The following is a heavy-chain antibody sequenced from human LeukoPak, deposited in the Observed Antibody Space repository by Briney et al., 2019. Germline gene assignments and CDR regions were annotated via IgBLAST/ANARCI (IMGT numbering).Heavy chain of an antibody. CDR2: MNPNSGNT. J-gene: IGHJ4*02. CDR1: GYTFTSYD. CDR3: ARRHGRCSDGSCYYPDY. V-gene: IGHV1-8*01. Sequence: ASVKVSCKASGYTFTSYDINWMRQATGRGLEWMGWMNPNSGNTGYAQKFQGRVTMTRNSSITTAYMELSSLRSEDTAVYYCARRHGRCSDGSCYYPDYWGQGTLVTVSS. D-gene: IGHD2-15*01.